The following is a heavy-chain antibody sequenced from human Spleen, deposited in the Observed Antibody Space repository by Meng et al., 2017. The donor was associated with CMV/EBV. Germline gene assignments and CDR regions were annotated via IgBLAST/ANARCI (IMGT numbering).Heavy chain of an antibody. Sequence: SDHYMDCVRQTPGKGLEWVGRARNKAYTHTTEYAASVKGRFTISRDDSKNSLYLEMNSLKIEDTAVYYCARMAVIERYLSEYYFDFWGRGTLVTVSS. D-gene: IGHD3-10*01. CDR3: ARMAVIERYLSEYYFDF. J-gene: IGHJ4*02. V-gene: IGHV3-72*01. CDR1: SDHY. CDR2: ARNKAYTHTT.